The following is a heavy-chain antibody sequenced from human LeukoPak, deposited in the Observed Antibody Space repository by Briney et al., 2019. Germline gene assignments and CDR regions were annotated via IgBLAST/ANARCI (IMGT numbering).Heavy chain of an antibody. CDR3: ARGVEQQRSEYYYYGMDV. V-gene: IGHV4-4*07. D-gene: IGHD6-13*01. CDR1: GGSISSYY. J-gene: IGHJ6*02. CDR2: IYTSGST. Sequence: PSETLSLTCTVSGGSISSYYWSWIRQPAGKGLEWIGRIYTSGSTNYNPSLKSRVTMSVDTSKNQFSLKLSSVTAADTAVYYCARGVEQQRSEYYYYGMDVWGQGTSVTVSS.